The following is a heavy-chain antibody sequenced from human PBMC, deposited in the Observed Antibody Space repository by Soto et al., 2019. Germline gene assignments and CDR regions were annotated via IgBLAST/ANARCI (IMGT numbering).Heavy chain of an antibody. CDR2: ISWDGGST. CDR3: AKGPIAVAGYYFDF. V-gene: IGHV3-43*01. D-gene: IGHD6-19*01. Sequence: DVQLVESGGVVVQPGGSLRLSCAASGFTFDDYTMHWVRQAPGKGLEWVSLISWDGGSTYYADSVKGRFTISRDNSKNSLYLQMNSLRTEDTALYYCAKGPIAVAGYYFDFWGQGTLVTVSS. J-gene: IGHJ4*02. CDR1: GFTFDDYT.